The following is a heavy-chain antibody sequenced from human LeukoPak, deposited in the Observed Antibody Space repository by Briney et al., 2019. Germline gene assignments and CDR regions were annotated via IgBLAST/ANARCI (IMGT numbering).Heavy chain of an antibody. CDR1: GFIFSTSG. CDR3: AKEVTYCSSSSCNDAFDV. D-gene: IGHD2-2*01. CDR2: IRFDGSDE. V-gene: IGHV3-30*02. Sequence: GGSLRLSCAASGFIFSTSGMHWVRQAPGKGLELVSFIRFDGSDEDHGDSVKGRFTISRDNSKNTMYLQMNSLRAEDTAVYYCAKEVTYCSSSSCNDAFDVWGRGTMVIVSS. J-gene: IGHJ3*01.